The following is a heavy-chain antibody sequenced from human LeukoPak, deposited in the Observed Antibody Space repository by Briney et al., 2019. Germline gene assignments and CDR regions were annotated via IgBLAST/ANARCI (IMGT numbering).Heavy chain of an antibody. CDR2: INHSGST. V-gene: IGHV4-34*01. J-gene: IGHJ6*03. Sequence: PSETLSLTCAVYGGSFSGYYWSWIRQPPGKGLEWIGEINHSGSTNYNPSLKSRVTISVDTSKNQFSLKLSSVTAADTAVYYCARAYGPLRYYYMDVWGKGTTVTVSS. D-gene: IGHD4-17*01. CDR3: ARAYGPLRYYYMDV. CDR1: GGSFSGYY.